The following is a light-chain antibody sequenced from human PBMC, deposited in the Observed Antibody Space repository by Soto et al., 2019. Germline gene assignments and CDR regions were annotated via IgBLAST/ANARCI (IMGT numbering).Light chain of an antibody. CDR3: SSFADSNSYV. CDR1: SSDVGGYNY. J-gene: IGLJ1*01. Sequence: QSALTQPPSASGSPGQSVTISCNGTSSDVGGYNYVYWYQQHPGKAPKLMIYEVTKRPSGVPDRFSGSKSGNTASLTVSGLQAEDEADYYCSSFADSNSYVFGTGTKVTVL. CDR2: EVT. V-gene: IGLV2-8*01.